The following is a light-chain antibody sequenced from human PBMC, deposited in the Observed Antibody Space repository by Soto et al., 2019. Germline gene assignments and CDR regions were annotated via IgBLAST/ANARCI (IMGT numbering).Light chain of an antibody. V-gene: IGLV2-14*01. CDR1: SSDVGGYNY. Sequence: QSALTQPASVSGSPGQSITISCTGTSSDVGGYNYVSWYQQHPGKAPKLMIYDVSNRPSGVSNRVSGSKSGNTASLTISGLQAEDGADYYCSAYTNSGTLMVFGGGTKLTVL. CDR3: SAYTNSGTLMV. J-gene: IGLJ2*01. CDR2: DVS.